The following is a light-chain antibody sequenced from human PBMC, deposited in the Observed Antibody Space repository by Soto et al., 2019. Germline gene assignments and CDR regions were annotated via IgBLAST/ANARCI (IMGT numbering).Light chain of an antibody. CDR1: SSDVGGYNY. CDR3: SSYTSRSTPFYV. Sequence: QSVLTQPASVSGSPGQSITISCTGTSSDVGGYNYVSWYQQHPGKAPKLMIYDVSNRPSGVSNRFSGSKSGNTASLTISGLQAEDEADYYCSSYTSRSTPFYVFGTWTKVTVL. CDR2: DVS. J-gene: IGLJ1*01. V-gene: IGLV2-14*01.